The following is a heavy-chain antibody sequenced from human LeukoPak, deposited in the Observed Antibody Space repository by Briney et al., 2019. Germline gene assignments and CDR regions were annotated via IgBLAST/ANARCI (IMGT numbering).Heavy chain of an antibody. CDR1: GVSFSGYY. D-gene: IGHD4-11*01. V-gene: IGHV4-34*01. J-gene: IGHJ6*02. CDR3: ARAATVKYYYYYYGMDV. Sequence: SETLSLTCAVYGVSFSGYYWSWIRQPPGKGLEWIGEINHSGSANYNPSLKSRVTISVDTSKNQFSLKLSSVTAADTAVYYCARAATVKYYYYYYGMDVWGQGTTVTVSS. CDR2: INHSGSA.